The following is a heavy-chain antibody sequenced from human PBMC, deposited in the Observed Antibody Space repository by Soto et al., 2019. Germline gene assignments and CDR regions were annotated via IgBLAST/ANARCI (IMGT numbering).Heavy chain of an antibody. CDR3: AASSINDFWSGYPYYFDY. Sequence: SETLSLTCAVYGGSFSGYYWSWIRQPPGKGLEWIGEIYHSGSTNYNPSLKSRVTISVDKSKNQFSLKLSSVTAADTAVYYCAASSINDFWSGYPYYFDYWGQGTLVTVSS. CDR1: GGSFSGYY. CDR2: IYHSGST. D-gene: IGHD3-3*01. J-gene: IGHJ4*02. V-gene: IGHV4-34*01.